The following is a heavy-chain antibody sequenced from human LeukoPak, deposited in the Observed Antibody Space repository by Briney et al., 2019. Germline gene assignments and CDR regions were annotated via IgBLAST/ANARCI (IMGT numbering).Heavy chain of an antibody. CDR1: GYTFTGYY. CDR2: INPNSGGT. J-gene: IGHJ6*03. Sequence: GASVKVSCKASGYTFTGYYMHWVRQAPGQGLEWMGWINPNSGGTNYAQKFQGRVTMTRDTSISTAYMELSRLRSDDTAVYYCARGPFGMIVAPVGKYYYYYMDVWGKGTTVTISS. D-gene: IGHD3-22*01. CDR3: ARGPFGMIVAPVGKYYYYYMDV. V-gene: IGHV1-2*02.